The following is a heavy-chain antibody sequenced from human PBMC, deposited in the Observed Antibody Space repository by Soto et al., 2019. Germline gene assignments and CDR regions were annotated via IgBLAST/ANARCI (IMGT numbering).Heavy chain of an antibody. CDR2: IYYSGST. CDR3: AREGLSEWKGFAP. CDR1: GGSISSYY. D-gene: IGHD1-1*01. J-gene: IGHJ5*02. Sequence: QVQLQESGPGLVKPSETLSLTCTVSGGSISSYYRSWIRQPPGKGLEWIGYIYYSGSTNYNPSLNSRVTISVDTSKNQFSLKLSSVTAADTAVYYCAREGLSEWKGFAPWGQGTLVTVSS. V-gene: IGHV4-59*01.